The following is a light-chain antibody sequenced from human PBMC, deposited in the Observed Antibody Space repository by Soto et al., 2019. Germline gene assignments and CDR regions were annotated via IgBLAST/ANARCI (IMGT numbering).Light chain of an antibody. Sequence: DIQMTQSPSTLSASVGDRVTIRWGASQSISSWLAWYQQKPGKAPKLLIYDASSLESGVPSRFSGSGSGTEFTLTISSLQPDDFATYYCQQYNSYTWTFGQGTKVDIK. CDR1: QSISSW. V-gene: IGKV1-5*01. CDR3: QQYNSYTWT. CDR2: DAS. J-gene: IGKJ1*01.